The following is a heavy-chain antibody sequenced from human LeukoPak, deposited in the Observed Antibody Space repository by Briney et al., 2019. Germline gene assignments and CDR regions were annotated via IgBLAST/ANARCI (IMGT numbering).Heavy chain of an antibody. CDR1: GGSISSSSYY. Sequence: SETLSLTCTVSGGSISSSSYYWGWIRQPPGKGLEWIGSIYYSGSTYYNPSLKSRVTISVDTSKNQFSLKLSSVTAADTAVYYCARATTAYYYYYMDVWGKGTTVTASS. CDR3: ARATTAYYYYYMDV. J-gene: IGHJ6*03. CDR2: IYYSGST. D-gene: IGHD1-26*01. V-gene: IGHV4-39*07.